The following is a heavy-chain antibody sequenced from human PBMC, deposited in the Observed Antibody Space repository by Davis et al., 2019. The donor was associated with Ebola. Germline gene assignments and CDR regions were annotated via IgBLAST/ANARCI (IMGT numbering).Heavy chain of an antibody. Sequence: MPSETLSLTCTVSGGSISSSSYYWGWIRQPPGKGLEWIGSIYYSGSTYYNPSLKSRVTISVDTSKNQFSLKLSSVTAADTAAYYCASRQAAPDRGPWFDPWGQGTLVTVSS. V-gene: IGHV4-39*01. CDR2: IYYSGST. CDR3: ASRQAAPDRGPWFDP. D-gene: IGHD6-13*01. CDR1: GGSISSSSYY. J-gene: IGHJ5*02.